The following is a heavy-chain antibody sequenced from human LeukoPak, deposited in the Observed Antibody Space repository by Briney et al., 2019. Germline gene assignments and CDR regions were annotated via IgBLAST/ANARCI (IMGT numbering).Heavy chain of an antibody. J-gene: IGHJ5*02. D-gene: IGHD3-22*01. Sequence: WASVKVSCKASGYTFTVYYIHWVRQAPGQGLEWMGWINPNSGGTNYAQKFQGRVTMTRDTSISTAYMELSRLRSDDTAVYYCARDPYYYDSSGPPANWFDPWGQGTLVTVSS. V-gene: IGHV1-2*02. CDR3: ARDPYYYDSSGPPANWFDP. CDR1: GYTFTVYY. CDR2: INPNSGGT.